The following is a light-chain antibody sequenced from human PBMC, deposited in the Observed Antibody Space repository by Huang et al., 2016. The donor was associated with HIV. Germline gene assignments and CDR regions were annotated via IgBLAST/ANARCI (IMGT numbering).Light chain of an antibody. V-gene: IGKV3-11*01. J-gene: IGKJ4*01. CDR2: DGS. CDR3: QQRRSWPLT. Sequence: EVVLTQSPPTLSLFPGETATLSCRASQTIGTYVAWYQQRPGQGPSLLIYDGSNRADGVPARISGAGSGTTFTLSISGLESEDFGVYYCQQRRSWPLTFGGGTKVEV. CDR1: QTIGTY.